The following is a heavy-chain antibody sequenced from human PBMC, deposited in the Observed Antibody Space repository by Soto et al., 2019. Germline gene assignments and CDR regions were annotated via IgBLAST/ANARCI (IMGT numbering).Heavy chain of an antibody. V-gene: IGHV3-66*01. CDR3: ARDRGADYYFDY. CDR2: IYSGGST. J-gene: IGHJ4*02. Sequence: GGSLRLSCAASGFTVSSNYMSWVRQAPGKGLEWVSVIYSGGSTYYADSVKGRFTISRDNSKNTLYLQMNSRRAEDTAVYYCARDRGADYYFDYWGQGTLVTVSS. CDR1: GFTVSSNY. D-gene: IGHD3-10*01.